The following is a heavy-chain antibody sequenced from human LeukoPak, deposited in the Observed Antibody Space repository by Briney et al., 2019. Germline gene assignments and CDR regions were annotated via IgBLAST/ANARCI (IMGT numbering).Heavy chain of an antibody. Sequence: SETLSLTFTVSGGSISSSSYYWGWIRQPPGKGLEWIGSIYYSGSTYCNPSLKSRVTISVDTSKNQFSLKLSSVTAADTAVYYCERLWGYNGYAPYGMDVWGQGTTVTVSS. CDR1: GGSISSSSYY. D-gene: IGHD5-12*01. J-gene: IGHJ6*02. CDR2: IYYSGST. CDR3: ERLWGYNGYAPYGMDV. V-gene: IGHV4-39*07.